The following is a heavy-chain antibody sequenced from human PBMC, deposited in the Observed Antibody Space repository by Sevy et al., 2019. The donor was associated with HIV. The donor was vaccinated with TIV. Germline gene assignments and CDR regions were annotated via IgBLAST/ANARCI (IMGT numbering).Heavy chain of an antibody. CDR3: ARDYYGSGSYRWFDP. CDR1: GGSISSYY. D-gene: IGHD3-10*01. Sequence: SETLSLTCTVSGGSISSYYWSWIRQPPGKGLEWIGYIYYSGSTNYNPSLKSRVTISVDTSKNQFSLKLSSVTAVDTAVYYCARDYYGSGSYRWFDPWGQGTLVTVSS. J-gene: IGHJ5*02. CDR2: IYYSGST. V-gene: IGHV4-59*01.